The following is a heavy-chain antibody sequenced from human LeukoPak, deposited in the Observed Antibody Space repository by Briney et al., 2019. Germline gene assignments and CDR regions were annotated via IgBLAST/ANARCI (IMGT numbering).Heavy chain of an antibody. Sequence: PGGSLRLSCAASGFTFSSYGMHWVRQAPGKGLEWVAVISYDGSNKYYADSVKGRFTISRDNSKNTLYLQMNSLRAEDTGVYYCAKDSIWFGELLSGGMDAWGQGTTVTVSS. D-gene: IGHD3-10*01. CDR2: ISYDGSNK. CDR1: GFTFSSYG. J-gene: IGHJ6*02. V-gene: IGHV3-30*18. CDR3: AKDSIWFGELLSGGMDA.